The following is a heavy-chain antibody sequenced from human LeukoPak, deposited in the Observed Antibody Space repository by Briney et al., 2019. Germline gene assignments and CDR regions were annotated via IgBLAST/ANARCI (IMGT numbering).Heavy chain of an antibody. J-gene: IGHJ6*03. CDR1: GFTFSSFG. V-gene: IGHV3-30*02. CDR3: AREVEGIAAAGYYYYYMDV. CDR2: IRFDGSNK. D-gene: IGHD6-13*01. Sequence: GGSLRLSCGASGFTFSSFGMHWVRQAPGKGLEWVAFIRFDGSNKYYADSVKGRFTISRDNSKNTLFLQVNSLRAEDTAVYYCAREVEGIAAAGYYYYYMDVWGKGTTVTVSS.